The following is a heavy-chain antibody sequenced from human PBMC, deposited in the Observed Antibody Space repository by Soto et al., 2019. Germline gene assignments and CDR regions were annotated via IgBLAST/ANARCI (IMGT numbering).Heavy chain of an antibody. CDR1: GFTFSSYA. CDR2: ISGSGGST. V-gene: IGHV3-23*01. D-gene: IGHD3-9*01. CDR3: AKFVYFDWLLPTPFDY. Sequence: LRLSCAASGFTFSSYAMSWVRQAPGKGLEWVSAISGSGGSTYYADSVKGRFTISRDNSKNTLYLQMNSLRAEDTAVYYCAKFVYFDWLLPTPFDYWGQGTLVTVSS. J-gene: IGHJ4*02.